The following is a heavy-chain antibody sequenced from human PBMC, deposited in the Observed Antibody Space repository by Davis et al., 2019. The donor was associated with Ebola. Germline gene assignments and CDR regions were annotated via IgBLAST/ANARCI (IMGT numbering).Heavy chain of an antibody. CDR1: GGTFSSYA. V-gene: IGHV1-69*06. CDR3: AREAQLDYYGSGVFDP. D-gene: IGHD3-10*01. Sequence: SVKVSCKASGGTFSSYAISWVRQAPGQGLEWMGGIIPIFGTANYAQKFQGRVTITADKSTSTAYMELSSLRSEDTAVYYCAREAQLDYYGSGVFDPWGQGTLVTVSS. CDR2: IIPIFGTA. J-gene: IGHJ5*02.